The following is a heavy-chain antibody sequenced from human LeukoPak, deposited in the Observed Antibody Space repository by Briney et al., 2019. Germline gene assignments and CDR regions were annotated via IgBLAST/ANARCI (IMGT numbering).Heavy chain of an antibody. D-gene: IGHD3-22*01. CDR2: INTNTGNP. V-gene: IGHV7-4-1*02. CDR1: GYTFTSYA. Sequence: ASVTVSCTASGYTFTSYAMNWVRQAPGQGLEWMGWINTNTGNPTYAQGFTGRFVFSLDTSVSTAYLQISSLKAEDTAVYYCARAPDYYDSSGYYYPYWGQGTLVTVSS. CDR3: ARAPDYYDSSGYYYPY. J-gene: IGHJ4*02.